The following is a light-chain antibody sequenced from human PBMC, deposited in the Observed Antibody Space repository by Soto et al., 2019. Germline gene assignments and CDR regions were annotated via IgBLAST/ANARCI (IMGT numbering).Light chain of an antibody. CDR2: QVS. CDR3: SSYTTSSTPYV. V-gene: IGLV2-14*01. CDR1: SSDVGNYNY. Sequence: QSALTQPASVSGSPGQSITISCTGTSSDVGNYNYVSWYQQHPGKAPQLMIFQVSNRASGVSNRFSGSKSGDTASLTISGLQAEDEADYYCSSYTTSSTPYVFGTGTKGTVL. J-gene: IGLJ1*01.